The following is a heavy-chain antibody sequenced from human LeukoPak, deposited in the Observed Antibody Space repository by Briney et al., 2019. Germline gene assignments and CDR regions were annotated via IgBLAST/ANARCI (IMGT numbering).Heavy chain of an antibody. CDR3: TRDPEYSDT. J-gene: IGHJ5*02. Sequence: GGSLRLSCAASGFSFSDYYINWIRQAPGRGLEWIAYITGSGSSVYYADSVKGRFSVSRDNGANSVFLQMDSLRVDDSAVYFCTRDPEYSDTCGQGTLVTVSS. CDR1: GFSFSDYY. CDR2: ITGSGSSV. D-gene: IGHD1-14*01. V-gene: IGHV3-11*01.